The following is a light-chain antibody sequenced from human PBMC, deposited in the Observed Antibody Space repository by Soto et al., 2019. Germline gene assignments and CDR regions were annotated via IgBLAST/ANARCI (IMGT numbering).Light chain of an antibody. V-gene: IGKV1-5*01. Sequence: DIQMTQTPSTLSASVGDRVTITCRASQSINSWLAWYQQKPGKAPQLLIYDASSLESGVPSRFSGSGFGTKITLTISSLQPDDFATYYCNQYNSYSKVVGQGPKVEIK. J-gene: IGKJ1*01. CDR2: DAS. CDR3: NQYNSYSKV. CDR1: QSINSW.